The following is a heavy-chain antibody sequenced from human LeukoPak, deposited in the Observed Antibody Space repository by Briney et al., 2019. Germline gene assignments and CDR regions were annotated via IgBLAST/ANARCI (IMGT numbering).Heavy chain of an antibody. V-gene: IGHV4-59*01. J-gene: IGHJ4*02. CDR1: GGSISSYY. CDR3: ARVVRGNYGDYYFDY. D-gene: IGHD4-11*01. Sequence: NPSETLSLTCTVSGGSISSYYWSWIRQPPGKGLEWIGFFYYSGSTNYNPSLKSRVSISVDTSKNQFSLKLSSVTAADTAVYYCARVVRGNYGDYYFDYWGQGALV. CDR2: FYYSGST.